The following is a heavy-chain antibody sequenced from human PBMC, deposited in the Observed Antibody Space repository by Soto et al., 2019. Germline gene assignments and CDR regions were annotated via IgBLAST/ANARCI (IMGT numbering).Heavy chain of an antibody. CDR3: AIFIYYDFWSGYPGYFDY. D-gene: IGHD3-3*01. CDR2: IYYSGST. J-gene: IGHJ4*02. V-gene: IGHV4-31*03. Sequence: PSETLSLTCTVSGGSISSGGYYWSWIRQHPGKGLEWIGYIYYSGSTYYNPSLKSRVTISVDTSKNQFSLKLSSVTAADTAVYYFAIFIYYDFWSGYPGYFDYWGQGTLITGSS. CDR1: GGSISSGGYY.